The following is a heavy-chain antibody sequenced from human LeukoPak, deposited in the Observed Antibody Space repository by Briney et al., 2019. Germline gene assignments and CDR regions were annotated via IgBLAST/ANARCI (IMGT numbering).Heavy chain of an antibody. CDR1: GFTFSSYG. V-gene: IGHV3-30*03. CDR2: ISYDGSNK. J-gene: IGHJ4*02. D-gene: IGHD2-15*01. Sequence: GGSLRLSCAASGFTFSSYGMHWVRQAPGKGLEWVAVISYDGSNKYYADSVKGRFTISRDNSKNTLYLQMNSLRAEDTAVYYCAIPPESGGTAMYYFDYWGQGTLVTVSS. CDR3: AIPPESGGTAMYYFDY.